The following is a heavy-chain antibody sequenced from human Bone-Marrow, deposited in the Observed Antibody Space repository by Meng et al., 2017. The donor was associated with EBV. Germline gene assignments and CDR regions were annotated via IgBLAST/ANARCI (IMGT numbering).Heavy chain of an antibody. Sequence: GRVVQFGHERMKPGSLVNVACKTAGGPFRTEAISWVRQDLGQGLEGWGGLIPMFGAPNYAQKFQGRITITADDSTSTHYMELSSLRSEDTAVYYCASESGRGYTPDYWGQGTMVTVSS. V-gene: IGHV1-69*01. CDR2: LIPMFGAP. D-gene: IGHD3-10*01. CDR3: ASESGRGYTPDY. J-gene: IGHJ4*02. CDR1: GGPFRTEA.